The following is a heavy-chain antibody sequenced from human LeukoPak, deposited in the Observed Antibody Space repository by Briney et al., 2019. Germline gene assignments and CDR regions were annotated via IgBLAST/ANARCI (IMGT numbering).Heavy chain of an antibody. Sequence: TGESLKISCEGSGYSFTSYWIGWVRQMPGKGLEWMGIIYPGDSDTRYSPSFQGQVTISADKSISTAYLQWSSLKASDTAMYYCARQGAGLLWFGELLPKGYYYYGMDVWGQGTTVTVSS. CDR3: ARQGAGLLWFGELLPKGYYYYGMDV. J-gene: IGHJ6*02. D-gene: IGHD3-10*01. CDR1: GYSFTSYW. CDR2: IYPGDSDT. V-gene: IGHV5-51*01.